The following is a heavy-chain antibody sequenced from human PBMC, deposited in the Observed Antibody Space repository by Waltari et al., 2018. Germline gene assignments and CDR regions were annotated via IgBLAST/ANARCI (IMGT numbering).Heavy chain of an antibody. J-gene: IGHJ6*03. D-gene: IGHD3-10*01. V-gene: IGHV3-48*04. CDR2: ISSSSTTI. Sequence: EVQLVESGGGLVQPGGSLRLSCAASGFTFSRYSMNWVRQAPGKGLEWVSYISSSSTTIYYADSVKGRFTISRDNAKNSPYLQMNSLRAEDTAVYYCAKTGYYYYMDVWGKGTTVTISS. CDR1: GFTFSRYS. CDR3: AKTGYYYYMDV.